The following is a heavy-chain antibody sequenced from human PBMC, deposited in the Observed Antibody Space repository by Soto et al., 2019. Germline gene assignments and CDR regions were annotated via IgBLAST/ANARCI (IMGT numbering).Heavy chain of an antibody. D-gene: IGHD3-22*01. CDR3: TKLPGLGDYDSSGP. V-gene: IGHV3-30*18. CDR2: ISYDGSNK. CDR1: GFTFSSYG. Sequence: SLRLSCAASGFTFSSYGMHWVRQAPGKGLEWVAVISYDGSNKYYADSVKGRFTISRDEPKNTAYLQMNSLKTEDTAVYYCTKLPGLGDYDSSGPWGQGTLVTVSS. J-gene: IGHJ5*02.